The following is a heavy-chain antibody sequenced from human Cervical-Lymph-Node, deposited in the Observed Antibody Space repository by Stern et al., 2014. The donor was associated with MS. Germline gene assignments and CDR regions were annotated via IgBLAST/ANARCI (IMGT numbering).Heavy chain of an antibody. CDR1: GFTFSNHA. CDR2: ISYDGSNK. CDR3: ARVLQFLQWLPNALDF. J-gene: IGHJ4*02. D-gene: IGHD3-3*01. Sequence: VQLVESGGGVVQPGGSLRLSCAASGFTFSNHAMHWVRQAPGKGLAWVAVISYDGSNKYYADSVTGRFTISRHNSKNTLYLLMNSLRTDDTAVYYCARVLQFLQWLPNALDFWGQGTPVTVSS. V-gene: IGHV3-30-3*01.